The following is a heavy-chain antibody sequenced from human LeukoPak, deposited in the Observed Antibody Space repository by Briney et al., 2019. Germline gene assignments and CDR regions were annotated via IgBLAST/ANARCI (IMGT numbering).Heavy chain of an antibody. CDR2: ISSSSSYI. Sequence: GGSLRLSGAASGFTFSSYSMNWVRQAPGKGLEWVSSISSSSSYIYYADSVKGRFTISRDNAKNSLYLQMNSLRAEDTAVYYCARAVPSTYCYDSSGYPDYWGQGTLVTVSS. J-gene: IGHJ4*02. CDR1: GFTFSSYS. CDR3: ARAVPSTYCYDSSGYPDY. D-gene: IGHD3-22*01. V-gene: IGHV3-21*01.